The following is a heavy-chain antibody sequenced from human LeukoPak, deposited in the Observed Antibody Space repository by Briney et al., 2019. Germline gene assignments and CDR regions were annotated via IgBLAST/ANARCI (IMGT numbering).Heavy chain of an antibody. J-gene: IGHJ4*02. Sequence: SETLSLTCTVSGGSISSYYWSWIRQPPGKGLEWIGYIYYSGSTNYNPSLKSRVTISVDTSKNQFSLKLSSVTAADTAVYYCARGGHPFDYWGQGTLVTVSS. CDR3: ARGGHPFDY. CDR2: IYYSGST. D-gene: IGHD5-12*01. CDR1: GGSISSYY. V-gene: IGHV4-59*01.